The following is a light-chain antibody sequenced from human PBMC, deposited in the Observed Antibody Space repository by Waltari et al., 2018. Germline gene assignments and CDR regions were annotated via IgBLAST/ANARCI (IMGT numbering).Light chain of an antibody. CDR3: QHVYSYPVT. V-gene: IGKV1-9*01. CDR2: GAS. CDR1: QGISGY. Sequence: DIQLTQSPSFLSASVGDRVTFTGRASQGISGYLAWYQKKQNKAPKLLIDGASTLQSGVPSRFSGGKSGTEFTLTISSLQPEDFATYFCQHVYSYPVTFGGGTTVDI. J-gene: IGKJ4*01.